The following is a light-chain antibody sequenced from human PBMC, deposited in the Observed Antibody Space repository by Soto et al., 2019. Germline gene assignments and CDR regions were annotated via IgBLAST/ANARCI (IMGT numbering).Light chain of an antibody. Sequence: EIVMTQSPATLXVSPGERATXSCRASQSISSNLAWYQQKPGQPPRLLISGASARATDIPARFGGSGSGTEFSLTISSLQSEDFAIYYCQQYYNWPLTFGGGTKVEIK. J-gene: IGKJ4*01. CDR3: QQYYNWPLT. V-gene: IGKV3-15*01. CDR1: QSISSN. CDR2: GAS.